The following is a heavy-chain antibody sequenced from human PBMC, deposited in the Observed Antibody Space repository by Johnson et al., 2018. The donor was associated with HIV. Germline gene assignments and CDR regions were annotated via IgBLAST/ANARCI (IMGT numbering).Heavy chain of an antibody. CDR1: GFTFSTYG. Sequence: VESGGGVVPPGGSLRLSCAASGFTFSTYGMHWVRQAPGKGLEWVAFTAHDESITHYADSVKGRFTMSRDNSKNTLYLQMNSLRAEDTAVYYCAKWWFRELMPNAFDLWGQGTLVTVSS. D-gene: IGHD3-10*01. CDR2: TAHDESIT. V-gene: IGHV3-30*02. J-gene: IGHJ3*01. CDR3: AKWWFRELMPNAFDL.